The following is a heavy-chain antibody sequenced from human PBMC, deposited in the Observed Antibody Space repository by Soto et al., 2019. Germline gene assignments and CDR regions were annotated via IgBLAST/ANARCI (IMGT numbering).Heavy chain of an antibody. D-gene: IGHD6-13*01. CDR1: GGSISSCGYY. V-gene: IGHV4-31*03. CDR3: ARDASTSWHYLDY. CDR2: IYHSGNT. Sequence: TLSLTCTVSGGSISSCGYYWGWIRQHPEKGEEWIGNIYHSGNTYYNPSLKSRVTISVDTSKNQFSLKLSSVTAADTAVYYCARDASTSWHYLDYWGQGTLVTVSS. J-gene: IGHJ4*02.